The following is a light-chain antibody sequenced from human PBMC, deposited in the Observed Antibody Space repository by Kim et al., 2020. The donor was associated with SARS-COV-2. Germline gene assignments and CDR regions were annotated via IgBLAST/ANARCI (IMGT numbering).Light chain of an antibody. CDR2: AAA. CDR1: QGSSRY. V-gene: IGKV1-9*01. J-gene: IGKJ4*01. Sequence: SVVDRGTITCRPRQGSSRYLAWYQHKPGKAPKVLIYAAATLQSGGPSRCSGSGSGTDFSITISSRQPEDVSTYYCQQLNSYPSLTFGEGTKVDIK. CDR3: QQLNSYPSLT.